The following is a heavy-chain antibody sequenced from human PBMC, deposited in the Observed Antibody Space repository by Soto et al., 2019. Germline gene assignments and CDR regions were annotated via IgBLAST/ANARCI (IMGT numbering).Heavy chain of an antibody. V-gene: IGHV3-30*18. CDR2: VSFDSKNK. CDR3: AKESVETSYSYYGMEV. CDR1: GFSFDAYG. Sequence: HPGGSLRLSCAGSGFSFDAYGMHWVRQAPGKGLEWLTTVSFDSKNKYYIDSVEGRFTISRDNSKNMLFLQMNSLRHEDTAVYYCAKESVETSYSYYGMEVWGPGTKVTVSS. D-gene: IGHD4-4*01. J-gene: IGHJ6*02.